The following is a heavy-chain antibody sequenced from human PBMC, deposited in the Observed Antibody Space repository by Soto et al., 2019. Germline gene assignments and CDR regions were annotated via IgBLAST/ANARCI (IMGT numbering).Heavy chain of an antibody. D-gene: IGHD3-10*01. CDR2: LSYNRNNE. CDR3: ARGNGPGSYLVDY. V-gene: IGHV3-30-3*01. CDR1: GFALSDYA. Sequence: QVQLVESGGGVVQPGRSLSLSCAASGFALSDYAMHWVRQAPGKGLEWVALLSYNRNNEKYADSLKGRFTISRDNSKNTVYLQMNSLRPADTAVYYCARGNGPGSYLVDYWGQGTLVTVSS. J-gene: IGHJ4*02.